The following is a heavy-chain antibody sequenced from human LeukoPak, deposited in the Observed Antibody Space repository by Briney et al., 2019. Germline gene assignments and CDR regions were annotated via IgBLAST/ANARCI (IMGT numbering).Heavy chain of an antibody. Sequence: SETLSLTCTVSGGSISSYYWSWIRQPPGKGLEWIGYIDYSGSPNYNPSLRSRVTISVDTSKNQFSLKLSSVTAADTAVYYCASSRDPSAFDIWGQGTMVTVSS. CDR1: GGSISSYY. J-gene: IGHJ3*02. CDR2: IDYSGSP. CDR3: ASSRDPSAFDI. V-gene: IGHV4-59*08.